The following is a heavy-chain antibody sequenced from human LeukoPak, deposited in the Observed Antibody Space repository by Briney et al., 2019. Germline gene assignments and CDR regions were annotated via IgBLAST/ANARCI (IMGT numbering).Heavy chain of an antibody. CDR1: GGSISSYY. CDR3: ARDPVLNLGYCSSTSCYTY. V-gene: IGHV4-4*07. D-gene: IGHD2-2*02. CDR2: IYTSGST. Sequence: PSETLSLTCTVSGGSISSYYWSWIRQPAGKGLEWIGRIYTSGSTNYNPSLKSRVTISVDTSKNQFSLKLSSVTAADTAVYYCARDPVLNLGYCSSTSCYTYWGQGTLVTVSS. J-gene: IGHJ4*02.